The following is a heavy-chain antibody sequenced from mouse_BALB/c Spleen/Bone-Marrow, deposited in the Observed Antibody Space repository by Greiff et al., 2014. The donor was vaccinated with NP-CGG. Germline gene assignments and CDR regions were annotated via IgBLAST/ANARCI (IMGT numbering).Heavy chain of an antibody. J-gene: IGHJ4*01. CDR1: GFSFTGYG. Sequence: QVQLKESGPGLVAPSQSLAITCTVSGFSFTGYGVKWVRQPPGKGLEWLGEIWGDGSTDYNSALKSRLSISKDNSKSQVFLKMNSLQTDDTARYYCARDYGTGAMDYWGQGTSVTVSS. V-gene: IGHV2-6-7*01. D-gene: IGHD1-1*01. CDR3: ARDYGTGAMDY. CDR2: IWGDGST.